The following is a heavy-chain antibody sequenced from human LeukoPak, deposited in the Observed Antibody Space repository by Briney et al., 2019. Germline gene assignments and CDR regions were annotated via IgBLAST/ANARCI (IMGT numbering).Heavy chain of an antibody. J-gene: IGHJ3*02. D-gene: IGHD1-26*01. CDR3: ARDSGSYQFDAFDI. CDR2: ISSSSSTI. Sequence: GGSLRLSCAASGFTFSSYSMSWVRQAPGKGLEWVSYISSSSSTIYYADSVKGRFTVSRDNAKNSLYLQMNSLRAEDTAVYYCARDSGSYQFDAFDIWGQGTMVTVSS. CDR1: GFTFSSYS. V-gene: IGHV3-48*01.